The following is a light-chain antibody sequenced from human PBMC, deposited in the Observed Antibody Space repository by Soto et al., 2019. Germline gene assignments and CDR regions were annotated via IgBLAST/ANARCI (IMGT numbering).Light chain of an antibody. CDR3: QQRYSSSPIT. V-gene: IGKV1-16*01. J-gene: IGKJ5*01. CDR2: AAS. CDR1: QGISKY. Sequence: TFTFTCRLSQGISKYLAWFQQKLGNAPKFLIYAASSLQSGVRSRISGSGSGTAFTLPISSLLSADYSASYCQQRYSSSPITFDQGTRLEIK.